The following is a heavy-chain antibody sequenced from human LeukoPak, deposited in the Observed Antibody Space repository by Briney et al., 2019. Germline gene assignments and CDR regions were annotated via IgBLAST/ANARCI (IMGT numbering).Heavy chain of an antibody. J-gene: IGHJ6*02. V-gene: IGHV4-61*02. CDR1: GGSISSSSYY. CDR2: IYTSRST. CDR3: ARVSPSGVWDV. Sequence: SETLSLTCTVSGGSISSSSYYWSWIRQPAGKGLEWIGRIYTSRSTNYNPSLNSQVTISIDTSKNQFSLSLSSVTAADTAVYYCARVSPSGVWDVWGQGTTVTVSS. D-gene: IGHD3-10*01.